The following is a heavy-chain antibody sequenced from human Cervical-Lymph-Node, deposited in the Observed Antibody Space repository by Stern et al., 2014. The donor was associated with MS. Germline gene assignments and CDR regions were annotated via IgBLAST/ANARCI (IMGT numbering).Heavy chain of an antibody. CDR3: TTYYVDYPTHDY. Sequence: EVQLVESGGGLVKPGGSLRLSCAASGFTFSNAWMSWVRQAPGKGLEWVGRIKSKTYGGTTDYAAPVKGRFTITRDDSKNTLYLQMNSLKTEDTAVDYCTTYYVDYPTHDYWCQGTLVTVSS. D-gene: IGHD4-17*01. CDR2: IKSKTYGGTT. CDR1: GFTFSNAW. V-gene: IGHV3-15*01. J-gene: IGHJ4*02.